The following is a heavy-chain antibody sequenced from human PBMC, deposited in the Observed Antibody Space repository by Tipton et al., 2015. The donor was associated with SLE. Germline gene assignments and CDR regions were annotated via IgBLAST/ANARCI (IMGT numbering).Heavy chain of an antibody. J-gene: IGHJ4*02. CDR3: ASVSGYSYGLLDY. V-gene: IGHV4-34*01. Sequence: TLSLTCAVYGGSFSGYYWSWIRQPPGKGLEWIGSIYHSGSTYYNPSLKSRVTISVDTSKNQFSLKLSSVTAADTAVYYCASVSGYSYGLLDYWGQGTLVTVSS. CDR2: IYHSGST. CDR1: GGSFSGYY. D-gene: IGHD5-18*01.